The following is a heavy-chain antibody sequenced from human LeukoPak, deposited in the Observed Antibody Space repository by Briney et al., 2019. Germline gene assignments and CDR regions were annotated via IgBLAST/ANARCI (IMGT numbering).Heavy chain of an antibody. CDR3: ARARYYFDY. J-gene: IGHJ4*02. CDR2: INHSGST. CDR1: GGSFSGYY. V-gene: IGHV4-34*01. Sequence: SETLSLTCAVYGGSFSGYYWSWIRQPPGKGLEWIGEINHSGSTNYNPSLKSRVTISVDTSKNQFSLKLSSVTAADTAAYYCARARYYFDYWGQGTLVTVSS.